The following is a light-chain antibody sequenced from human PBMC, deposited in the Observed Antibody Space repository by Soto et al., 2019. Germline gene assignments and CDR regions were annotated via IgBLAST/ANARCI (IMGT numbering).Light chain of an antibody. CDR3: AAWDSSVSGRV. Sequence: QSVLTQPPSASGTPGQRVTISCSGSSSNIGRNYVYWYQQLPATAPKLLVFDDNQRPSGVPDRFSDSKSGTSASLTISGLRSEDEADYYCAAWDSSVSGRVFGGGTKLTVL. CDR1: SSNIGRNY. J-gene: IGLJ3*02. CDR2: DDN. V-gene: IGLV1-47*02.